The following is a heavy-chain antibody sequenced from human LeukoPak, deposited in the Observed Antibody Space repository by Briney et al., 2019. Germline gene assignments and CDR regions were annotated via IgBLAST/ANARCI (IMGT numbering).Heavy chain of an antibody. CDR3: ARGKSGIYTRPFDY. CDR2: LYSGGST. Sequence: GGSLRLSCAVSGFIFSDTYMSWVRQAPGKGLEWVSLLYSGGSTHYADSVKGRFTISRDKSKNMLSLQMNSLRAEDTAVYYCARGKSGIYTRPFDYWGQGTLVTVSS. D-gene: IGHD1-26*01. V-gene: IGHV3-66*01. CDR1: GFIFSDTY. J-gene: IGHJ4*02.